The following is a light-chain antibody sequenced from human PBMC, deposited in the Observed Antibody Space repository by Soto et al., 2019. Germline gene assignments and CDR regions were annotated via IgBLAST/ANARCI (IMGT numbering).Light chain of an antibody. CDR3: SVLDYTLAPYV. CDR2: SSD. Sequence: QSVLTQSASASWAPGHTIIISCSGSSSNVGTNAVNWYQQLPGSAPTLLVHSSDQRPSGVPYQFPVSSSGTLASLAVSRLRSDDEADYYFSVLDYTLAPYVFGNGAKVTVL. CDR1: SSNVGTNA. J-gene: IGLJ1*01. V-gene: IGLV1-44*01.